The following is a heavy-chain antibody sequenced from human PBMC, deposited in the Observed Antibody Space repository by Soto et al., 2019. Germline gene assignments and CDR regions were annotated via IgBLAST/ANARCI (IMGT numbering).Heavy chain of an antibody. CDR3: AKGRDYDSSGYSGDYYGMDV. D-gene: IGHD3-22*01. V-gene: IGHV3-9*01. Sequence: GGSLRLSCAASGFTFDDYAMHWVWQAPGKGLEWVSGISWNSGSIGYADSVKGRFTISRDNAKNSLYLQMNSLRAEDTALYYCAKGRDYDSSGYSGDYYGMDVWGQGTTVTVSS. J-gene: IGHJ6*02. CDR1: GFTFDDYA. CDR2: ISWNSGSI.